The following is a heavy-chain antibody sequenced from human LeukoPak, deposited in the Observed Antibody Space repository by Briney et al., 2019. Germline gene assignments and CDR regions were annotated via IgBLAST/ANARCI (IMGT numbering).Heavy chain of an antibody. CDR3: ARHVDTATDYFDY. V-gene: IGHV4-39*01. D-gene: IGHD5-18*01. J-gene: IGHJ4*02. CDR1: GGSICRSSYY. CDR2: IYYSGSS. Sequence: PSQTLSLICTVSGGSICRSSYYWGWLRQPPGKGLEWIGSIYYSGSSYYNPSLKSRVTISVHTSKNQYSLNLSYVTAAATAVYYCARHVDTATDYFDYWGQGTLVTVSS.